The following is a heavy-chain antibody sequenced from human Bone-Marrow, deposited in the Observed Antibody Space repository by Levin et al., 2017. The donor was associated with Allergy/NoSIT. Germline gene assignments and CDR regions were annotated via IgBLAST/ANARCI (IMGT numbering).Heavy chain of an antibody. V-gene: IGHV4-38-2*01. CDR2: VSPGGRT. Sequence: NPSETLSLTCDVSNYSVSDGHNWVWIRQPPQKGLEWIGSVSPGGRTSYNPSLMSRLTISLDVSKNQLSLRLTYVTAADTAVYYCVRGAVSTWYSGSFKYWGPGTLVTVSS. J-gene: IGHJ4*02. D-gene: IGHD1-26*01. CDR3: VRGAVSTWYSGSFKY. CDR1: NYSVSDGHN.